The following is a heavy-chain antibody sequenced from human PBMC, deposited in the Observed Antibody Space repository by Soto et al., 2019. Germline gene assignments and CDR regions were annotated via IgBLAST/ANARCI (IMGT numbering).Heavy chain of an antibody. Sequence: QVQLVQSGAEVKKPGSSVKVSCKASGGTLSNYPISWVRQAPGQGLEWMGGIIPIFGTVNYAQKFQGRVTITADEATSTSYMELSSLRSEDTAVYYCARGNHRWLQLWYFDLWGRGALGTFSS. J-gene: IGHJ2*01. CDR2: IIPIFGTV. CDR1: GGTLSNYP. CDR3: ARGNHRWLQLWYFDL. D-gene: IGHD5-12*01. V-gene: IGHV1-69*12.